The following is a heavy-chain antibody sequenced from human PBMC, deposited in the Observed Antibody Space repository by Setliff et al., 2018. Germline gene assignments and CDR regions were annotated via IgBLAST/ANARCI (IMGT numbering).Heavy chain of an antibody. CDR3: ARLALTGYDSSGYYYALDYYYYMDV. CDR2: ISTSSSTS. D-gene: IGHD3-22*01. J-gene: IGHJ6*03. CDR1: GFTFSSHG. V-gene: IGHV3-48*01. Sequence: GGSLRLSCVASGFTFSSHGMTWVRLAPGKGLEWISYISTSSSTSYADSVKGRFTISRDNANHTLYLQMNSLRADDTAVYYCARLALTGYDSSGYYYALDYYYYMDVWGKGTTVTVSS.